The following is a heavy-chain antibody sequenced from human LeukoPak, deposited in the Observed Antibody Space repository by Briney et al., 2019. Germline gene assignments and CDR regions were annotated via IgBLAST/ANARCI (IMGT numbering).Heavy chain of an antibody. D-gene: IGHD5-24*01. J-gene: IGHJ6*02. V-gene: IGHV3-11*06. CDR2: ISSSSSYT. CDR1: GFTFSDYY. Sequence: GGSLRLSCAASGFTFSDYYMSWIRQAPGKGLEWVSYISSSSSYTNYADSVKGRFTITRDNAKNSLYLQMNSLRAEDTAVYYCARDQAGEIYYYYGMDVWGQGTTVTVSS. CDR3: ARDQAGEIYYYYGMDV.